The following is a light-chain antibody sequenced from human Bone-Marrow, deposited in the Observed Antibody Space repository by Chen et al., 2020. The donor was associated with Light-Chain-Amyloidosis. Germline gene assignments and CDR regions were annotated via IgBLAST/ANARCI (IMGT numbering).Light chain of an antibody. CDR2: AAS. CDR3: QQYGSSPRFT. J-gene: IGKJ3*01. CDR1: QSVSSSY. Sequence: EIVLTQSPGTLSLSPGERATLSCRASQSVSSSYLAWYQQKPGQAPRLLIYAASSRATGIPDRFSGSESGTDFTRTISRLEPEDFAVYYCQQYGSSPRFTFGPGTKVDIK. V-gene: IGKV3-20*01.